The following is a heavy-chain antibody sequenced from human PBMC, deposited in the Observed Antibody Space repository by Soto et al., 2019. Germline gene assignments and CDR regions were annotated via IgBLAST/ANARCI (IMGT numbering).Heavy chain of an antibody. V-gene: IGHV3-33*01. J-gene: IGHJ4*02. CDR3: ARDATYYYDSSGYYPPDY. D-gene: IGHD3-22*01. CDR1: GFTFSSYG. CDR2: IWYDGSNK. Sequence: GGSLRLSCAASGFTFSSYGMHWVRQAPGKGLEWVAVIWYDGSNKYYADSVKGRFTISRDNSKNTLYLQMNSLRAEDTAVYYCARDATYYYDSSGYYPPDYWGQGTLVTVSS.